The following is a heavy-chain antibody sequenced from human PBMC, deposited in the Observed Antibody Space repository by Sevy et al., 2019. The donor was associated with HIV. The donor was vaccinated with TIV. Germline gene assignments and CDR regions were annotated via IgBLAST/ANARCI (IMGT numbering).Heavy chain of an antibody. CDR3: ARGMGHSYGPPAGGFDP. D-gene: IGHD5-18*01. J-gene: IGHJ5*02. Sequence: GGSLRLSCVVSGFTFSEYDMHWVRQGAGKGLEWVSGIGTAADTYYPGSVKGRFTISRENAENSLYLQVSSLRAGDTAVYYCARGMGHSYGPPAGGFDPWGQGTLVTVSS. V-gene: IGHV3-13*01. CDR1: GFTFSEYD. CDR2: IGTAADT.